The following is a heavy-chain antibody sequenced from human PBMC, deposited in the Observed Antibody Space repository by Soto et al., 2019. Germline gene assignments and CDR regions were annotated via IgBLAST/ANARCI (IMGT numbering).Heavy chain of an antibody. D-gene: IGHD3-16*02. J-gene: IGHJ4*02. CDR3: AREFLYYDYVWGSYRLAQIDY. Sequence: SETLSLTCAVYGGSFSGYYWSWIRQPPGKGLEWIGEINHSGSTNYNPSLKSRVTISVDTSKNQFSLKLSSVTAADTAVYYCAREFLYYDYVWGSYRLAQIDYWGQGTLVTVSS. V-gene: IGHV4-34*01. CDR1: GGSFSGYY. CDR2: INHSGST.